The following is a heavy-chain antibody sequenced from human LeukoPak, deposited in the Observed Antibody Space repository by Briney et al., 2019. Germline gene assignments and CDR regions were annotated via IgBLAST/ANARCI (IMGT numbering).Heavy chain of an antibody. J-gene: IGHJ4*02. V-gene: IGHV4-30-4*02. CDR1: GGSISSGDYY. CDR3: ARDDYGDSGGLN. D-gene: IGHD4-17*01. CDR2: IYYSGST. Sequence: SETLSLTCTVSGGSISSGDYYWSWIRQPPGKGLEWIGYIYYSGSTYYNPSLKSRVTISVDTSKNQFSLKLSSVTAADTAVYYCARDDYGDSGGLNWGQGTLVTVSS.